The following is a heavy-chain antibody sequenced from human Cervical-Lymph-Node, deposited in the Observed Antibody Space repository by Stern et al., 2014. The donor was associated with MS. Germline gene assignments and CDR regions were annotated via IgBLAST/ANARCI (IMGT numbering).Heavy chain of an antibody. J-gene: IGHJ6*02. D-gene: IGHD2-2*01. Sequence: QVQLMQSGAAVKKPGSSVKVSCKASGGTFSTYSFSWVRQAPGQGLEWMGQINPIPGQANYAQEFQGRVTITADRSTSTVYMEMSGLTSEDTAVYYCASPGDVVVVPDAYDYYYGLDVWGQGTMVTVAS. CDR3: ASPGDVVVVPDAYDYYYGLDV. CDR1: GGTFSTYS. V-gene: IGHV1-69*04. CDR2: INPIPGQA.